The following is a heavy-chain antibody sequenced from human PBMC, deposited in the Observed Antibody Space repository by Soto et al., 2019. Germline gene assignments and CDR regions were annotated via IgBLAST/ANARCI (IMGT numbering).Heavy chain of an antibody. Sequence: QTLSLTCAISGDSVSSNIVTWDCIRQSPSRGLEWLGRTYYRSQWFNDYAVSVKSRMTINADTSKNQFSLQLNYVTPEDTAVYYCARLIGTSWFVGWGQGTPVTVSS. CDR2: TYYRSQWFN. CDR1: GDSVSSNIVT. V-gene: IGHV6-1*01. CDR3: ARLIGTSWFVG. J-gene: IGHJ4*02. D-gene: IGHD6-13*01.